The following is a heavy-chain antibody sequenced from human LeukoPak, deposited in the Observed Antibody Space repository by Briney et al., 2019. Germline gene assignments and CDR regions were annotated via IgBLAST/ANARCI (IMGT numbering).Heavy chain of an antibody. V-gene: IGHV3-53*01. Sequence: PGGSLRLSCAASGFTVSSNYMSWVRQAPGKGLEWVSVIYSGGSTYYADSVKGQFTISRDNSKNTLYLQMNSLRAEDTAVYYCARGEAHSSSWYWGSYYMDVWGKGTTVTVSS. J-gene: IGHJ6*03. CDR2: IYSGGST. CDR3: ARGEAHSSSWYWGSYYMDV. CDR1: GFTVSSNY. D-gene: IGHD6-13*01.